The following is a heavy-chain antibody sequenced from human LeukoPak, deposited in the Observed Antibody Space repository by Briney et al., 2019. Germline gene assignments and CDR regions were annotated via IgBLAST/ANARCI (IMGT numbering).Heavy chain of an antibody. Sequence: GGSLRLSCAASGFTFSDHYMDWVRQAPGKGLEWVGRTRNKANSYTTEYAASVKGRFTISRDDSKNSLYLQINSLKTEDTAVYYCARGPSYYYDSSGYLYYFDYWGQGTLVTVSS. D-gene: IGHD3-22*01. V-gene: IGHV3-72*01. J-gene: IGHJ4*02. CDR3: ARGPSYYYDSSGYLYYFDY. CDR1: GFTFSDHY. CDR2: TRNKANSYTT.